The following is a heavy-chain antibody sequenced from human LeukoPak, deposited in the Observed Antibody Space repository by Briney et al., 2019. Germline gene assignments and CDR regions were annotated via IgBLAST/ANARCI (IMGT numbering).Heavy chain of an antibody. CDR3: AREMLDIRIHGPRDWFDP. CDR1: GYTFTTYV. D-gene: IGHD3-16*01. J-gene: IGHJ5*02. V-gene: IGHV1-3*04. CDR2: LNTDNGDT. Sequence: ASVKVSCKASGYTFTTYVIHWLRQAPGQRLEWMGWLNTDNGDTEYSQKFQGRLTFTTDTSATTAYMELSGLRSEDTAVYYCAREMLDIRIHGPRDWFDPWGQGSLVTVSS.